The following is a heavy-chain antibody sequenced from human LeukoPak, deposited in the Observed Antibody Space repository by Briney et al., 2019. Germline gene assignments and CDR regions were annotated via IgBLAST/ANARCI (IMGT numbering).Heavy chain of an antibody. V-gene: IGHV1-69*13. CDR2: IIPIFGTA. D-gene: IGHD1-26*01. Sequence: SVKVSCKASGGTFSSYAISWVRQAPGQGLEWMGGIIPIFGTANYAQKFQGRVTITADESTSTAYMELSSLRSEDTAVYYCARGAGESGKVGGYYFDYWGQGTLVTVSS. J-gene: IGHJ4*02. CDR3: ARGAGESGKVGGYYFDY. CDR1: GGTFSSYA.